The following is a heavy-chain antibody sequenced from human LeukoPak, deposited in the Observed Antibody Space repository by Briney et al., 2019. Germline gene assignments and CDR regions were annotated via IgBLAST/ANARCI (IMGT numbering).Heavy chain of an antibody. CDR3: AESAHEAAVAATAFDY. CDR2: ISGSGGTT. D-gene: IGHD6-19*01. CDR1: GFTFSSCA. V-gene: IGHV3-23*01. Sequence: GGSLRLSCAASGFTFSSCAMSWVRQAPGKGLEWVSGISGSGGTTDYADSVKGRFTISRDNSKNTLYLQMHSLRAEDTAVYYCAESAHEAAVAATAFDYWGQGTLVTVSS. J-gene: IGHJ4*02.